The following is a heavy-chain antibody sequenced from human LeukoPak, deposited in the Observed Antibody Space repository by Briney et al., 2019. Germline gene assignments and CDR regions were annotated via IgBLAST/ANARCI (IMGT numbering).Heavy chain of an antibody. CDR2: IKSKADGGTA. CDR1: GFIFSSFA. V-gene: IGHV3-15*07. J-gene: IGHJ4*02. CDR3: TTEASGSGWAF. Sequence: RGSLRLSCAASGFIFSSFAMNWVRQAPGKGLEWVGRIKSKADGGTADYAEPVKGRFTISRDDSQNMWYLQMNRLRTDDTAVYYCTTEASGSGWAFWGQGTLVPVSS. D-gene: IGHD6-19*01.